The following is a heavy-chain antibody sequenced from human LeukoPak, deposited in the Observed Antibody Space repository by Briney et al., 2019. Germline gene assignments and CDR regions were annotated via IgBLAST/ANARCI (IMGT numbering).Heavy chain of an antibody. J-gene: IGHJ5*02. Sequence: SETLSLTCAVSGGSITSRSYYWGWIRQPPGKGLEWIASIYYSGSTYYSPSLKSRVTISVDTSKNQFSLKLSSVTAADTAVYYCARGSSSGGFDPWGQGTLVTVSS. CDR1: GGSITSRSYY. CDR2: IYYSGST. CDR3: ARGSSSGGFDP. V-gene: IGHV4-39*07. D-gene: IGHD6-6*01.